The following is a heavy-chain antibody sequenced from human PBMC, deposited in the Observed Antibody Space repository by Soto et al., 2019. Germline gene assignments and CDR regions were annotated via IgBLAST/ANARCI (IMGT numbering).Heavy chain of an antibody. Sequence: PGESLKISCNGSGYSFTSYWIGWVRQMPGKGLEWMGIIYPGDSDTRYSPSFQGQVTISADKSISTAYLQWTSLKASDTAMYYCARVTQLVVSWFDPWGQGTLVTVSS. CDR1: GYSFTSYW. CDR2: IYPGDSDT. CDR3: ARVTQLVVSWFDP. V-gene: IGHV5-51*01. D-gene: IGHD6-6*01. J-gene: IGHJ5*02.